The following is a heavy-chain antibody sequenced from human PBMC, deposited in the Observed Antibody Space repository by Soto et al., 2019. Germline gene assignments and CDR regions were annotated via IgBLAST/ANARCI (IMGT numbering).Heavy chain of an antibody. CDR1: GGSISSSSYY. V-gene: IGHV4-39*01. Sequence: QLQLQESGPGLVKPSETLSLTCTVSGGSISSSSYYWGWIRQPPGKGLEWIGSIYYSGSTYYNPSLKSRVTISVDTSKNQFSLKLSSVTAADTAVYYCARHPRATAMVREVRKPDDYWGQGTLVTVSS. CDR3: ARHPRATAMVREVRKPDDY. D-gene: IGHD3-10*01. CDR2: IYYSGST. J-gene: IGHJ4*02.